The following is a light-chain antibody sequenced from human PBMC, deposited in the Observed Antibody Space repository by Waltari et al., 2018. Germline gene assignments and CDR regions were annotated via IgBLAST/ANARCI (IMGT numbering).Light chain of an antibody. J-gene: IGKJ1*01. Sequence: IVLTQSPGTLSLSPGERATLPCRASQSVSSSYLAWYQQKPGQAPRLLIYGASIRATGIPDRFSGSGSGTDFTLTISRLEPEDFAVYYCQQYGSPWTFGQGTKVEIK. CDR1: QSVSSSY. CDR3: QQYGSPWT. V-gene: IGKV3-20*01. CDR2: GAS.